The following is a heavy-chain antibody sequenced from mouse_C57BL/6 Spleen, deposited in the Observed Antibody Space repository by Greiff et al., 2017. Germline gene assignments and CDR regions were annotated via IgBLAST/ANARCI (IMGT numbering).Heavy chain of an antibody. D-gene: IGHD1-1*01. V-gene: IGHV1-59*01. Sequence: VQLQQPGAELVRPGTSVKLSCKASGYTFTSYWMHWVKQRPGQGLEWIGVIDPSDSYTNFNQKFKGKATLTVDTSSSTAYMQLSSLTSEDSAVYYCARRDYYGSSYGWFAYWGQGTLVTVSA. CDR2: IDPSDSYT. J-gene: IGHJ3*01. CDR1: GYTFTSYW. CDR3: ARRDYYGSSYGWFAY.